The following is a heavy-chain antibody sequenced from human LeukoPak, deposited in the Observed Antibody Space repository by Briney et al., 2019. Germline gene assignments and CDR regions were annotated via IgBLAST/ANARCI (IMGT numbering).Heavy chain of an antibody. CDR3: ARHSVAAAEFDY. V-gene: IGHV4-34*01. D-gene: IGHD6-13*01. J-gene: IGHJ4*02. Sequence: SETLSLTCAVCGGSFSGYYWTWIRQPPGKGLEWIGEINHSGVTNSNPSLKSRVTLSVDMSKNQFSLKLSSVTAADTAVYYCARHSVAAAEFDYWGQGTLVTVSS. CDR1: GGSFSGYY. CDR2: INHSGVT.